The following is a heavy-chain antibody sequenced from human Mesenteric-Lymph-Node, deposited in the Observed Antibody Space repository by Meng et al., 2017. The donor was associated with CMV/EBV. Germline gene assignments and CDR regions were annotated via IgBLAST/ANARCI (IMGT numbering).Heavy chain of an antibody. CDR3: AKDHDALRYYFDY. CDR2: MTNSDSQI. CDR1: GFTFSSYT. J-gene: IGHJ4*02. V-gene: IGHV3-21*04. Sequence: GESLKISCVASGFTFSSYTMNWVRQAPGKGLEWVASMTNSDSQIYYADSVKGRFTISRDNAKNSVYLQMNSLRDEDTALYFCAKDHDALRYYFDYWGQGTLVTVSS. D-gene: IGHD3-16*01.